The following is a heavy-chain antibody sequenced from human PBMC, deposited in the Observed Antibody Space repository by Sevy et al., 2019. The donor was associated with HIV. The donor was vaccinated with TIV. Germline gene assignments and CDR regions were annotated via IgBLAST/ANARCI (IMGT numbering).Heavy chain of an antibody. D-gene: IGHD3-22*01. CDR1: GSTLSKLS. J-gene: IGHJ4*02. Sequence: ASVKVSCKVSGSTLSKLSMHWVRQAPGKGLEWMGRFDPEDGETIYSQKFQGRVTMTEDTSTDIAYMELSSLRSEDTAVYRYAAARQYYEDTSGYLDYWGQGTLVTVSS. CDR2: FDPEDGET. CDR3: AAARQYYEDTSGYLDY. V-gene: IGHV1-24*01.